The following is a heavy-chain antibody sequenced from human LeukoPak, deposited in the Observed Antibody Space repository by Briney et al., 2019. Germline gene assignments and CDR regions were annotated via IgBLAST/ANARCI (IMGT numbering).Heavy chain of an antibody. CDR2: IYYSGST. Sequence: SETLSLTCTVSGGSISSSSYYWGWIRQPPGKGLEWIGSIYYSGSTYYNPSLKSRVTISVDTSKNQFSLKLSSVTAADTAVYYCASDMGYCSGGSCYRSFDYWGQGTLVTASS. V-gene: IGHV4-39*07. CDR3: ASDMGYCSGGSCYRSFDY. CDR1: GGSISSSSYY. J-gene: IGHJ4*02. D-gene: IGHD2-15*01.